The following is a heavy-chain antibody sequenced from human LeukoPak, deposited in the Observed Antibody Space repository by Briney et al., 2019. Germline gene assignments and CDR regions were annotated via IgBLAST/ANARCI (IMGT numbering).Heavy chain of an antibody. V-gene: IGHV1-69*13. Sequence: SVKVSCKASGGTFSSYAISWVRQAPGQGLEWMGGIIPIFGTANYAQKFQGRVTITADESTSTAYMELSSLRSEDTAVYYCATRGPKANIGLTGTLYDAFDIWGQGTMVTVSS. CDR1: GGTFSSYA. D-gene: IGHD1-7*01. CDR3: ATRGPKANIGLTGTLYDAFDI. CDR2: IIPIFGTA. J-gene: IGHJ3*02.